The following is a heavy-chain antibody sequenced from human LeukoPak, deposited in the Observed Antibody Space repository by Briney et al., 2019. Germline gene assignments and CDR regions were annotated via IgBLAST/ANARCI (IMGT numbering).Heavy chain of an antibody. J-gene: IGHJ5*02. V-gene: IGHV3-33*01. Sequence: GRSLRLSCAASGFTFSSYGMHWVRQAPGKGLEWGAVIWYDGSNKYYVDSVKGRFTISRDNAKNSLYLQMISLRAEDTAVYYCARGGAPYCSSTSCYEDRFDPWGQGTLVTVSS. CDR2: IWYDGSNK. CDR3: ARGGAPYCSSTSCYEDRFDP. D-gene: IGHD2-2*01. CDR1: GFTFSSYG.